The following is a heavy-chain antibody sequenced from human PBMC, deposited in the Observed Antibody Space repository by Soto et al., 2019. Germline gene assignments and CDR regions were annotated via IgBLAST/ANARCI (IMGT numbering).Heavy chain of an antibody. J-gene: IGHJ4*02. Sequence: GGSLRLSCAASGFTFSSYGMHWVRQAPGKGLEWVAVISYDGSNKYYADSVKGRFTISRDNSKNTLYLQMNSLRAEDTAVYYCAKEGGDLPFNTAMVSYYFDYWGQGTLVTSPQ. CDR3: AKEGGDLPFNTAMVSYYFDY. V-gene: IGHV3-30*18. CDR2: ISYDGSNK. CDR1: GFTFSSYG. D-gene: IGHD5-18*01.